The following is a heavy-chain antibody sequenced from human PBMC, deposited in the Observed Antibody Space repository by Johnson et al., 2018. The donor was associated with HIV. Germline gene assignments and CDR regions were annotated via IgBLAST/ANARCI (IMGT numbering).Heavy chain of an antibody. CDR2: ISYDGSNK. V-gene: IGHV3-30*03. D-gene: IGHD1/OR15-1a*01. J-gene: IGHJ3*02. Sequence: QVQLVESGGGVVQPGRSLRLSCAASGFTFSSYGMHWVRQAPGKGLEWVAVISYDGSNKYYADSVKGRFTISRDNAKNSLYLQMNSLRAEDTALYYCARGGLGFQNIHDPLDIWGQGTKVTVSS. CDR1: GFTFSSYG. CDR3: ARGGLGFQNIHDPLDI.